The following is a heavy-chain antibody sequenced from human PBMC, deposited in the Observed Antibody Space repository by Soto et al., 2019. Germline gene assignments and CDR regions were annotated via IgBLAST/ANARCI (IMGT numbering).Heavy chain of an antibody. Sequence: QITLKESGPTLVKPTQTLTLTCTFSGFSLSTSEVGVGWIRQPPGKALEWLAVIYWDDDKRYTPSLKSRLTTXKXTXXDQVVLTMTNMGPVDTATYFCAHTLASAGLRILDFWGQGILVTVSS. J-gene: IGHJ4*02. CDR2: IYWDDDK. V-gene: IGHV2-5*02. D-gene: IGHD6-13*01. CDR1: GFSLSTSEVG. CDR3: AHTLASAGLRILDF.